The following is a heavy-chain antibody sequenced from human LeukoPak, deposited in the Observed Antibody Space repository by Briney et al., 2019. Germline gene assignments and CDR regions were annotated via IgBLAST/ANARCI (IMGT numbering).Heavy chain of an antibody. J-gene: IGHJ4*02. D-gene: IGHD5-24*01. Sequence: SETLSLTCTVSGGSIGGYYWSWVRQPPGRRLEWIGHMHPSGNTYYNLYLESRVTISVDTSKNQVSLKLSSVIAADTAVYYCARGTDAYKIRFWGQGTLVTVSS. CDR1: GGSIGGYY. CDR2: MHPSGNT. CDR3: ARGTDAYKIRF. V-gene: IGHV4-59*01.